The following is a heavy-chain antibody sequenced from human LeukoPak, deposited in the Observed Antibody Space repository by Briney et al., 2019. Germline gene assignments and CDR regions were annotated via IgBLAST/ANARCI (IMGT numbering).Heavy chain of an antibody. Sequence: GGSLRLSSADSGFTFYDYGMSGVREAPGKGREWVSCINWKGGSTGYADSVKGRFTISRDNAKNSLYLQMNSLRAEDTALYYCARIVGAFRFDYWGQGTLVTVSS. CDR2: INWKGGST. CDR1: GFTFYDYG. D-gene: IGHD1-26*01. V-gene: IGHV3-20*03. CDR3: ARIVGAFRFDY. J-gene: IGHJ4*02.